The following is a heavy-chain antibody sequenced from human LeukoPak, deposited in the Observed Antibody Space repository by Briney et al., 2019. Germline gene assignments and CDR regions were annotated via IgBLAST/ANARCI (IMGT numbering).Heavy chain of an antibody. CDR2: ISSSGSTI. Sequence: GGSLRLSCAASGFTFSDYYMSWIRQAPGKGLEWVSYISSSGSTIYYADSVKGRFTISRDNAKNSLYLQMNSLRAEDTAVYYCARAQYSGSHSPYDYWGQGTLVTVSS. CDR1: GFTFSDYY. D-gene: IGHD1-26*01. CDR3: ARAQYSGSHSPYDY. J-gene: IGHJ4*02. V-gene: IGHV3-11*04.